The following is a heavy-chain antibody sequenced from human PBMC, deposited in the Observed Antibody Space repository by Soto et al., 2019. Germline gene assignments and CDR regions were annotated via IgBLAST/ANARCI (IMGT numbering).Heavy chain of an antibody. D-gene: IGHD6-13*01. CDR2: IWYDGSNK. Sequence: GGSLRLSCAASGFTFSSYGMHWVRQAPGKGLEWVAVIWYDGSNKYYADSVKGRFTISRDNSKNTLYLQMNSLRAEDTAVYYCARDRPPPGIAAAAISWGHYYYYGMDVWGQGTTVTVSS. CDR1: GFTFSSYG. V-gene: IGHV3-33*01. CDR3: ARDRPPPGIAAAAISWGHYYYYGMDV. J-gene: IGHJ6*02.